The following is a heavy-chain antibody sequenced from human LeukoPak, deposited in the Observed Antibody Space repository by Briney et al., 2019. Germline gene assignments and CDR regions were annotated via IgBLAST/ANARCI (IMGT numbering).Heavy chain of an antibody. D-gene: IGHD5-12*01. CDR1: GFKFEDYA. V-gene: IGHV3-9*01. CDR2: ISWSGGGK. CDR3: AKGQYSGYDSQVDY. Sequence: GGSLRLSCAASGFKFEDYAMHWVGQTPGKGLQWVSGISWSGGGKGYEDSVKGRFTISRDNPKNSLYLQMNTVRSEDTAIYYCAKGQYSGYDSQVDYWGQGTLVTVSS. J-gene: IGHJ4*02.